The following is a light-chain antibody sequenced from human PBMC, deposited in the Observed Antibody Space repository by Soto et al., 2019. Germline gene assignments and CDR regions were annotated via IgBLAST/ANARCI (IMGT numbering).Light chain of an antibody. CDR2: KAS. J-gene: IGKJ1*01. CDR1: QTISSW. CDR3: QLYNSYSQA. Sequence: DIQMTQSPSTLSGSVGDRVTITCRASQTISSWLAWYQQKPGKAPKLLIYKASTLTSGVPSRFSGSGSGTEFTLTISSLQSDDFATYYCQLYNSYSQAFXQGAKVDIK. V-gene: IGKV1-5*03.